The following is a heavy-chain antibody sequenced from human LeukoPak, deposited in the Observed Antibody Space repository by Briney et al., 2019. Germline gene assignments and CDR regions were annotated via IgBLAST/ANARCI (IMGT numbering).Heavy chain of an antibody. CDR1: GYTFTSYY. Sequence: ASVKVSCKASGYTFTSYYMHWVRQAPGQGLEWMGIINPSGGSTSYAQKLQGRVTMTTDTSTSTAYMELRSLRSDDTAVYYCARNSHGYSSGWLQFNFDYWGQGTLVTVSS. D-gene: IGHD6-19*01. CDR2: INPSGGST. J-gene: IGHJ4*02. V-gene: IGHV1-46*01. CDR3: ARNSHGYSSGWLQFNFDY.